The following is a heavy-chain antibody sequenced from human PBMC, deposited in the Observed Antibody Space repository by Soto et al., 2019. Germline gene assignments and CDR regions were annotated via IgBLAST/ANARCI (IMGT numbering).Heavy chain of an antibody. CDR3: SRGTYYPQSSGLHADY. J-gene: IGHJ4*02. V-gene: IGHV3-30*03. CDR1: GFTFNYYA. Sequence: GGSLRLSCATSGFTFNYYAMYWVRQAPGQGLEWVAMISSDGHHQFYVDNLRGRFTVSRDNSKNTLFLQMNSLRPEDTAVYYCSRGTYYPQSSGLHADYWGPGTVVTVSS. D-gene: IGHD3-22*01. CDR2: ISSDGHHQ.